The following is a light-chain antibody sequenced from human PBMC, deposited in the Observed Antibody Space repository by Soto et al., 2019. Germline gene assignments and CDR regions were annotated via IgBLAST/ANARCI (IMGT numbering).Light chain of an antibody. CDR1: QSISSW. V-gene: IGKV1-5*01. CDR3: QQLNNYPRT. J-gene: IGKJ1*01. Sequence: IQITQSPSTLSASVGDRVTITCLASQSISSWLAWYQQKPGKAPKLLIYDASSLESGVPSRFSGSGSGTEFTLTITSLQPEDFATYYCQQLNNYPRTFGQGTKVDI. CDR2: DAS.